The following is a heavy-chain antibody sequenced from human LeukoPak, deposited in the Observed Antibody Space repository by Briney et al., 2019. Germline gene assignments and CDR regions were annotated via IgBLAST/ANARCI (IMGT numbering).Heavy chain of an antibody. Sequence: SQTLSLTCAISGDSVSSNSAAWNWIRQSPSRGLEWLGRTYYRSKWYNDYAVSVKSRITINPDTSKNQFSLRLNSVTAVDTAVYFCARARRRRLQSDGGSFFEIWGQGTMVTVSS. V-gene: IGHV6-1*01. D-gene: IGHD5-24*01. CDR2: TYYRSKWYN. CDR1: GDSVSSNSAA. CDR3: ARARRRRLQSDGGSFFEI. J-gene: IGHJ3*02.